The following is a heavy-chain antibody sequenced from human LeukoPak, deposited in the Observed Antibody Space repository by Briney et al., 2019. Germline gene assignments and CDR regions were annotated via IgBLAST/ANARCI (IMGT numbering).Heavy chain of an antibody. D-gene: IGHD4-17*01. J-gene: IGHJ3*02. CDR3: ASHTTDDAFDI. CDR1: GGSISSGGYS. CDR2: IYHRGST. V-gene: IGHV4-30-2*01. Sequence: SETLSLTCAVSGGSISSGGYSWSWIRQPPGKGLEWIGYIYHRGSTYYNPSLKSRVTISVDRSKNQFSLKLSSVTAADTAVYYCASHTTDDAFDIWGQGTMVTVSS.